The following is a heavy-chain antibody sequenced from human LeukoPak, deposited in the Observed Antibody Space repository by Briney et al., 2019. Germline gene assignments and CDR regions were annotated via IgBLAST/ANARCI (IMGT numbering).Heavy chain of an antibody. D-gene: IGHD2-2*01. Sequence: SETLSLTCTVSGGSISSYYWSWIRQPPGKGLEWIGYIYYSGSTNYNPSLKSRVTISVDTSKNQFSLKLSSVTAADTAVYYCARACQYCSSTSYDYWGQGTLVTVSS. CDR1: GGSISSYY. CDR2: IYYSGST. J-gene: IGHJ4*02. CDR3: ARACQYCSSTSYDY. V-gene: IGHV4-59*08.